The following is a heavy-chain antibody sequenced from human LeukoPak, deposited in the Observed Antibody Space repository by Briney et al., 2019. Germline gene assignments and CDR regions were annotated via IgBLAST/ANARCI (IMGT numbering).Heavy chain of an antibody. CDR2: SLHGGNT. V-gene: IGHV4-38-2*02. CDR3: AMITVTTGIDS. D-gene: IGHD4-17*01. J-gene: IGHJ4*02. CDR1: GFSISIPYY. Sequence: SETLSLTCSVSGFSISIPYYWGWIRQPPGKGLEWIGNSLHGGNTFYNPSLRGRLTISLDTSKNQVSKKLSSVTAADTAVYYCAMITVTTGIDSWGQGTLVTVSS.